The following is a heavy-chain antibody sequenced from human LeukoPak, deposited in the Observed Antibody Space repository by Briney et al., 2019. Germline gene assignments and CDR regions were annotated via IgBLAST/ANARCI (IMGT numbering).Heavy chain of an antibody. CDR1: GFTFSIYG. J-gene: IGHJ4*02. V-gene: IGHV3-30*02. CDR3: AKDRGGWLQTAFDY. CDR2: IRYDGSNK. D-gene: IGHD5-24*01. Sequence: QPGGSLRLSCAASGFTFSIYGMHWVRQAPGKGLEWVAFIRYDGSNKYYADSVKGRFTISRDNSKNTLYLQMNSLRPEDTAVYYCAKDRGGWLQTAFDYWGQGTLVTVSS.